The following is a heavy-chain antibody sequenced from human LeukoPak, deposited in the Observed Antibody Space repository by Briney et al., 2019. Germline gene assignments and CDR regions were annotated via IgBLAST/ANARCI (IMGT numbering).Heavy chain of an antibody. CDR1: GRSISSSSSY. J-gene: IGHJ4*02. CDR2: IYYTGST. Sequence: SETLSLICSVCGRSISSSSSYWGWIRQPPGKGLEWIATIYYTGSTYYNPSLKSRVTISVDTSKNQLSLKLSSVTAADTAVYYCARHISRWLQLGPFDYWGQGTLVTVSS. D-gene: IGHD5-24*01. V-gene: IGHV4-39*01. CDR3: ARHISRWLQLGPFDY.